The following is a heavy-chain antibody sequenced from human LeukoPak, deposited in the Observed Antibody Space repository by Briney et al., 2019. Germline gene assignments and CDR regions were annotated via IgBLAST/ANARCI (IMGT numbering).Heavy chain of an antibody. CDR3: ARESYDSSGYYAVFGY. Sequence: PSETLSLTCTVSGGSISSYYWSWIRQPPGKGLEWIGYIFYSGSTNYNPSLKSRVTISVDTSKNQFSLRLSSVTAADTAVYYCARESYDSSGYYAVFGYWGQGSLVTVSS. V-gene: IGHV4-59*01. CDR1: GGSISSYY. D-gene: IGHD3-22*01. CDR2: IFYSGST. J-gene: IGHJ4*02.